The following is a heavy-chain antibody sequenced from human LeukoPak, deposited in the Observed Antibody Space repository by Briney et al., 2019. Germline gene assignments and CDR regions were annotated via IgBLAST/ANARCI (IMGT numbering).Heavy chain of an antibody. Sequence: PGGSLRLSCAASGFSFSRYWMSWVRQAPVKGLEWVANIKPDGSEIYYVDSVKGRFTISRDNAKNAVYLHMNSLRAEDTAVYYCARGLRITMFAFDIWGQGTMVTVSS. D-gene: IGHD3-10*02. CDR1: GFSFSRYW. CDR3: ARGLRITMFAFDI. V-gene: IGHV3-7*01. J-gene: IGHJ3*02. CDR2: IKPDGSEI.